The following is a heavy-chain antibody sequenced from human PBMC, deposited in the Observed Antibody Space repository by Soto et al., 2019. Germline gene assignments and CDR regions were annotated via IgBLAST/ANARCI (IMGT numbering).Heavy chain of an antibody. CDR2: VYYSETT. J-gene: IGHJ6*03. Sequence: PSETLSLTCTVSADSMRSDRYYWGSVRQSPGKGLEWIGYVYYSETTYYNPSLKSRVTISIDTSKNEFSLRLNSVTAAGTAVYYCASRSRRSCSGGIFYPEDYYYYYMDGWGKGTTVNVSS. V-gene: IGHV4-39*01. CDR3: ASRSRRSCSGGIFYPEDYYYYYMDG. CDR1: ADSMRSDRYY. D-gene: IGHD2-15*01.